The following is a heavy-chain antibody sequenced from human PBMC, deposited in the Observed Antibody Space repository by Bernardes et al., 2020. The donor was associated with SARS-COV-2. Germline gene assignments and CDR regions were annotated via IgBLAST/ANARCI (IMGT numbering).Heavy chain of an antibody. Sequence: GGSLRLSCVASGEASGFKFSNAWMNWVRQAPGKGLEWVSAILGSGGTTYYADSVKGRFTISRDNSKNTLYLQMNSLRAEDTAVYYCAKGLGRQQRMDSWGQGTLVTVSS. J-gene: IGHJ4*02. V-gene: IGHV3-23*01. CDR3: AKGLGRQQRMDS. CDR1: GFKFSNAW. CDR2: ILGSGGTT. D-gene: IGHD6-13*01.